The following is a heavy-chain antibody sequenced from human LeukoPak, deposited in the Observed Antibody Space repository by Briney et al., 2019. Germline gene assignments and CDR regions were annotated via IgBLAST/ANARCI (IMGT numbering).Heavy chain of an antibody. D-gene: IGHD3-22*01. CDR3: ARARPYYYDSSGYYDYFDY. J-gene: IGHJ4*02. Sequence: GGSRRLSWAASGFTFSSYAMHWVRQAPGKGLEWVANIKQDGSEKYYVDSVKGRFTISRDNAKNSLYLQMNSLRAEDTAVYYCARARPYYYDSSGYYDYFDYWGQGTLVTVSS. CDR1: GFTFSSYA. V-gene: IGHV3-7*01. CDR2: IKQDGSEK.